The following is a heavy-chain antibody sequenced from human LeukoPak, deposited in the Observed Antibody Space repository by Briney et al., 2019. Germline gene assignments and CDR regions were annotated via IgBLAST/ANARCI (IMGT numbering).Heavy chain of an antibody. CDR1: GFTFSSYG. D-gene: IGHD2-15*01. CDR3: ANTGLGYCSGVSCYFGGPFDY. V-gene: IGHV3-30*18. Sequence: GRSLRLSCAASGFTFSSYGMHWVRQAPGKGLEWVAVISYDGSNKYYADSVKGRFTISRDNSKNTLYLQMNSLRAEDTAVYYCANTGLGYCSGVSCYFGGPFDYWGQGTLVTVSS. CDR2: ISYDGSNK. J-gene: IGHJ4*02.